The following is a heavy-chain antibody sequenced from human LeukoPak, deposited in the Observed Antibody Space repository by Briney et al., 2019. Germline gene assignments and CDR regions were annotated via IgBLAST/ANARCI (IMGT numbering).Heavy chain of an antibody. CDR1: GGSISSRY. CDR2: ISYIAIT. D-gene: IGHD4-17*01. CDR3: ARAQTAVTKGFDI. J-gene: IGHJ3*02. V-gene: IGHV4-59*11. Sequence: PSETLSLTCTVSGGSISSRYWTWIRQPPGKGLEWIGYISYIAITNYNPSLKRRVTISVATSKNRFSLTLSAMTAADTAVYFCARAQTAVTKGFDIWGQGTVVTVSS.